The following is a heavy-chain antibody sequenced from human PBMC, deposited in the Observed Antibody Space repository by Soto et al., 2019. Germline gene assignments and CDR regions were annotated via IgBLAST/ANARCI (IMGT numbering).Heavy chain of an antibody. V-gene: IGHV3-33*01. J-gene: IGHJ6*02. CDR1: GFTFSSYG. CDR3: ARVGNGWFGELSRHYYYYYGMDV. CDR2: IWYDGSNK. Sequence: GGSLRLSCAASGFTFSSYGMHWVRQAPGKGLEWVAVIWYDGSNKYYADSVKGRFTISRDNSKNTLYLQMNSLRAEDTAVYYCARVGNGWFGELSRHYYYYYGMDVWGQGTTVTVSS. D-gene: IGHD3-10*01.